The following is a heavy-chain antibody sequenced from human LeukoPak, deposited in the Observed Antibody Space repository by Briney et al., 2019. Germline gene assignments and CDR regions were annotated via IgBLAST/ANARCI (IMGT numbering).Heavy chain of an antibody. J-gene: IGHJ3*02. V-gene: IGHV1-2*02. Sequence: ASVKVSCKASGYTFTGYYMHWVRQAPGQGLEWMGWINPNSGGTNYAQKFQGRVTMTRDTSISTAYMELSRLRSDDTAVYYCARASPHVAAQGEGAFDIWGQGTMVTVSS. CDR3: ARASPHVAAQGEGAFDI. CDR2: INPNSGGT. CDR1: GYTFTGYY. D-gene: IGHD5-12*01.